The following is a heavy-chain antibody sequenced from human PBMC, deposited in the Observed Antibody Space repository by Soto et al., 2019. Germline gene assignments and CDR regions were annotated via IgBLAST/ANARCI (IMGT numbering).Heavy chain of an antibody. J-gene: IGHJ6*03. CDR1: GFTVSRKN. CDR3: ARDDILCSGGSCYGVPMDV. Sequence: EVQLVESGGGLVQPGGSLRLPWEPPGFTVSRKNRAGFPQAPGRGLEWVSLIQSGGTTYYADSVKGRFTTSRDSSKNMLHLQMDSLRAEDTAVYYCARDDILCSGGSCYGVPMDVWGKGTTVTVSS. V-gene: IGHV3-66*01. CDR2: IQSGGTT. D-gene: IGHD2-15*01.